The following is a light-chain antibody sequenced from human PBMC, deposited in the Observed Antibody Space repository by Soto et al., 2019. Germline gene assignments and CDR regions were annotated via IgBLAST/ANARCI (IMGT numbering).Light chain of an antibody. Sequence: EILLAQSPGTLSLSPGERATLSCRASQSVSSYLAWYQQKPGQAPRLLIYDASNRATGIPARFSGSGSGTDFTLTISSLEPEDFAVYYCQQRSNWPPSWTFGQGTKVDIK. J-gene: IGKJ1*01. V-gene: IGKV3-11*01. CDR1: QSVSSY. CDR3: QQRSNWPPSWT. CDR2: DAS.